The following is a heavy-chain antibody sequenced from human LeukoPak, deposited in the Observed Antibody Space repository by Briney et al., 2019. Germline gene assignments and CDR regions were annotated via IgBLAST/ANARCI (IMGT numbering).Heavy chain of an antibody. CDR2: FDPEDGET. Sequence: ASVKVSCKVSGYTLTELSMHWVRQAPGKGLEWMGGFDPEDGETIYAQKFQGRVTMTQDTSTDTAYMELSSLRSEDTAVYYCATDPRDLGRNIRGTITRTTDYWGQGTLDTVSS. J-gene: IGHJ4*02. V-gene: IGHV1-24*01. CDR3: ATDPRDLGRNIRGTITRTTDY. CDR1: GYTLTELS. D-gene: IGHD1-1*01.